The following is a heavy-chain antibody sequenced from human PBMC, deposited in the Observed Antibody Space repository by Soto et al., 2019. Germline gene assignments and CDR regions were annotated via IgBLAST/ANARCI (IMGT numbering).Heavy chain of an antibody. CDR1: GYSISSGYY. D-gene: IGHD3-16*02. V-gene: IGHV4-38-2*01. CDR3: AVITFGGVIVRDY. CDR2: IYHSGST. Sequence: QVQLQESGPGLVKPSETLSLTCAVSGYSISSGYYWGWIRQPPGKGLEWIGSIYHSGSTYYNPSLKSRVTISVDTSKNQSSLKLSSVTAADTAVYYCAVITFGGVIVRDYWGQGPLVTVSS. J-gene: IGHJ4*02.